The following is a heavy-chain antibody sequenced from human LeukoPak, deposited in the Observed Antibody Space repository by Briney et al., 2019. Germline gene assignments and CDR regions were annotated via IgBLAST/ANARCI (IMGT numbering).Heavy chain of an antibody. CDR2: INPNSGGI. CDR1: GYTFTGYY. D-gene: IGHD3-10*01. Sequence: SVKVSCKASGYTFTGYYIHWVRQAPGQGLEWMGWINPNSGGINYAQKLQGRVTMTTDTSTSTAYMELRSLRSDDTAVYYCARGGYYYGSGSYYNPLFDYWGQGTLVTVSS. CDR3: ARGGYYYGSGSYYNPLFDY. J-gene: IGHJ4*02. V-gene: IGHV1-2*02.